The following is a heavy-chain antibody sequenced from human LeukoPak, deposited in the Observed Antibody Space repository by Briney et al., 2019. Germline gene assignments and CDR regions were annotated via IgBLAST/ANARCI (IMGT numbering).Heavy chain of an antibody. Sequence: HPGGSLRLSCAASGFTFSSYAMSWVRQAPGKGLEWVSAISGSGGSTYYADSVRGRFTISRDNAKNSLYLQMNSLKGEDTAMYYCARGGAYCSGGSCYSGRTWFDPWGQGALVTVSS. CDR3: ARGGAYCSGGSCYSGRTWFDP. J-gene: IGHJ5*02. CDR2: ISGSGGST. D-gene: IGHD2-15*01. V-gene: IGHV3-23*01. CDR1: GFTFSSYA.